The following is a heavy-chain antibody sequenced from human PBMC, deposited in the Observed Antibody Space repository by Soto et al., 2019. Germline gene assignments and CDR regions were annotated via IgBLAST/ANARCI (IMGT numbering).Heavy chain of an antibody. D-gene: IGHD3-3*01. V-gene: IGHV1-69*13. CDR3: ARVGVDELTTHAAFDI. CDR2: IIPIFGTA. J-gene: IGHJ3*02. CDR1: GGTFSSYA. Sequence: ASVKVTCKASGGTFSSYAISWVRQAPGQGLEWMGGIIPIFGTANYAQKFQGRVTITADESTSTAYMELSSLRSEDTAVYYCARVGVDELTTHAAFDIWGQGTMVTVSS.